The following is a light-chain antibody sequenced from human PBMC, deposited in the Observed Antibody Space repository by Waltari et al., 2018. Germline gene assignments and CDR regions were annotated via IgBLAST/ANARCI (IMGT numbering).Light chain of an antibody. CDR3: YSSDSTGLRV. J-gene: IGLJ1*01. CDR1: ELPRKY. CDR2: EDN. Sequence: SYELTQTPSVSVSPGQPARITCSGHELPRKYAYWFQQKSGKAPRLVIYEDNKRPPGIPERFSGSSSGTVATLTITGAQVDDEADYYCYSSDSTGLRVFGGGTTVVVL. V-gene: IGLV3-10*01.